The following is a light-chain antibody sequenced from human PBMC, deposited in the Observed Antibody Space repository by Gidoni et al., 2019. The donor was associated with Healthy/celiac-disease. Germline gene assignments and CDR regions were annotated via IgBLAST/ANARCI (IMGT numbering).Light chain of an antibody. V-gene: IGKV3-20*01. CDR2: GAS. CDR1: QSVSSIY. Sequence: EIVLTQYPGTLSLSPGERATLSCRASQSVSSIYLAWYQQKPGQAPRLLIYGASSRATGIPDRFSGSGSGTDFTLTISRLEPEDFAVYYCQQYGSSPWTFGQXTKVEIK. J-gene: IGKJ1*01. CDR3: QQYGSSPWT.